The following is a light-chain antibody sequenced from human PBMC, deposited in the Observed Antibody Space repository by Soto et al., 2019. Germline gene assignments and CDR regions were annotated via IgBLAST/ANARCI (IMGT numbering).Light chain of an antibody. V-gene: IGLV2-14*03. Sequence: QSALTQPASVSGSPGQSITISCTGISSDVGGYHYVSWFQHHPGKAPKVVIYDVDNRPSGVSDRFSGSKSGNTASLTISGLQADDEADYYCSSYTSDSSVVFGGGTKLTVL. J-gene: IGLJ2*01. CDR1: SSDVGGYHY. CDR3: SSYTSDSSVV. CDR2: DVD.